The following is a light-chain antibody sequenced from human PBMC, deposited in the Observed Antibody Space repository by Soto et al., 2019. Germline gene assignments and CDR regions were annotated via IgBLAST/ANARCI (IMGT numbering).Light chain of an antibody. CDR3: SSYTSSNTWV. J-gene: IGLJ7*01. CDR2: EVS. V-gene: IGLV2-14*01. CDR1: SSDVGGYSY. Sequence: QSALTQPASVSGSPGQSITISCTGASSDVGGYSYVSWYQQHPGKAPKFMIYEVSNRPSGVSNRFSGSKSGNTASLTISGLQAEDEADYYCSSYTSSNTWVFGGGTQLTVL.